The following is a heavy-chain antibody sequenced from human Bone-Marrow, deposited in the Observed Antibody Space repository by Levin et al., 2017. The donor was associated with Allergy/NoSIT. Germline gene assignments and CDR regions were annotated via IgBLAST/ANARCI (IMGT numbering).Heavy chain of an antibody. CDR1: GFTFSSYG. CDR3: ARGFKRWLQLNGGIDY. J-gene: IGHJ4*02. CDR2: IWYDGTNK. D-gene: IGHD5-24*01. V-gene: IGHV3-33*01. Sequence: GGSLRLSCAASGFTFSSYGMHWVRQAPGKGLEWVAVIWYDGTNKYYADSVKGRFTISRDNSKNTLYLQMNSLRAEDTAVYYCARGFKRWLQLNGGIDYWGQGTLVTVSS.